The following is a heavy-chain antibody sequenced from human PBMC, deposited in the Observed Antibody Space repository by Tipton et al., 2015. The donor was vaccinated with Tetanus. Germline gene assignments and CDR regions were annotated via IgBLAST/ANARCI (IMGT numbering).Heavy chain of an antibody. V-gene: IGHV4-31*03. Sequence: TLSLTCTVSGFSMSSGAYYWSWVRQFPGQGLEWIGHIFYTGSTNYNPFLKSRVSISVATSTSQFSLKLSSVTAADTAVYFCAGRWGLIRPIDIWGQGTLITVSS. CDR2: IFYTGST. J-gene: IGHJ4*02. D-gene: IGHD1-26*01. CDR1: GFSMSSGAYY. CDR3: AGRWGLIRPIDI.